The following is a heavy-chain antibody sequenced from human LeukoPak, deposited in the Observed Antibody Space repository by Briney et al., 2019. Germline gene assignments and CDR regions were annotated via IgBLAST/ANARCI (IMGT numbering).Heavy chain of an antibody. D-gene: IGHD2-15*01. CDR2: IDPSDSYT. V-gene: IGHV5-10-1*01. CDR1: GYSFTSYW. Sequence: GESLKISCKGSGYSFTSYWISWVRQMPGKGLEWMGRIDPSDSYTNYSPSFQGHVTISADKSISTAYLQWSSLKASDTAMYYCASSRAATAYYYYGMDVWGKGTTVTVSS. J-gene: IGHJ6*04. CDR3: ASSRAATAYYYYGMDV.